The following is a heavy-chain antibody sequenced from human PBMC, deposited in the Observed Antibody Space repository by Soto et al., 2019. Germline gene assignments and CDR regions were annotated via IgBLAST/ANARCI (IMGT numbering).Heavy chain of an antibody. CDR1: GFIFTNFW. CDR2: IDTSGSST. CDR3: AKDSWYFDL. V-gene: IGHV3-74*01. J-gene: IGHJ4*02. Sequence: SGGSLRLSCEASGFIFTNFWMHWVRQVPGKGLVWVSRIDTSGSSTSYADPVKGRFTISRDNAKNTVSLQMNSLRAEDTGVYYCAKDSWYFDLWSQGSLVTVSS. D-gene: IGHD6-13*01.